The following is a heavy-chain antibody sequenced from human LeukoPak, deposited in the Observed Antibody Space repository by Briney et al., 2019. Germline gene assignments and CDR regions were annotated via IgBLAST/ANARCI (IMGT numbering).Heavy chain of an antibody. J-gene: IGHJ4*02. D-gene: IGHD6-19*01. CDR3: AKAYSSDWYPTFDY. CDR2: INANGSST. CDR1: GLTFSSFW. V-gene: IGHV3-74*01. Sequence: GGSLGLSCAASGLTFSSFWMHWVRQAPGKGLVWVSRINANGSSTSYADSVKGRFTISRDNSKNTVYLQMNSLRAEDTAVYYCAKAYSSDWYPTFDYWGQGILVTVSS.